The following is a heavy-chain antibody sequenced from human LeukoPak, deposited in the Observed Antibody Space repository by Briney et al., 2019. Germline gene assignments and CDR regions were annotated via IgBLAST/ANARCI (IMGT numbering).Heavy chain of an antibody. V-gene: IGHV3-23*01. CDR3: ERDPSEYEYNRGWYRDF. Sequence: GGSLRLACAASGFTFSNYGMAWFRQAPGKGLEWVSTINIRADETHYADSVKARFTISRDNSKSTMALQMTSLRVDDTAVYYCERDPSEYEYNRGWYRDFWGQGPQVIVSS. J-gene: IGHJ4*02. CDR1: GFTFSNYG. D-gene: IGHD6-19*01. CDR2: INIRADET.